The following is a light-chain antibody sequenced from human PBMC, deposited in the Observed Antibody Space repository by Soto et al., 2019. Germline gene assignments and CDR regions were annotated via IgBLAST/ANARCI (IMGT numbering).Light chain of an antibody. CDR2: GTS. V-gene: IGKV3-15*01. CDR3: QHYNNWPYT. Sequence: EIVMTQSPVTLSVSPGERAALSCRASQNVGSNFAWYQQRPGQAPRVLIYGTSTRATGVPARFSGSGSGTDFTLTISSLQSEDFAVYYCQHYNNWPYTFGQGTRLEIK. CDR1: QNVGSN. J-gene: IGKJ2*01.